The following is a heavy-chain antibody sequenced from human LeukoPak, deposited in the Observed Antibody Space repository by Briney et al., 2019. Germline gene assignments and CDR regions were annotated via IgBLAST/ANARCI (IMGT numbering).Heavy chain of an antibody. D-gene: IGHD1-14*01. J-gene: IGHJ3*02. V-gene: IGHV1-46*01. CDR1: GYTFTSYY. CDR3: ARVGGEWTGDKLERLYHHDAFDI. CDR2: INPSGGST. Sequence: ASVKVSCKASGYTFTSYYMHWVRQAPGQGLEWMGIINPSGGSTSYAQKFQGRVTMTRDTSTSTVYMELSSLRSEDTAVYYCARVGGEWTGDKLERLYHHDAFDIWGQGTMVTVSS.